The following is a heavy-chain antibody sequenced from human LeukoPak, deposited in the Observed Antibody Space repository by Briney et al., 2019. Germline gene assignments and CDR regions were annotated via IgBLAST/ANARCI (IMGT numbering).Heavy chain of an antibody. V-gene: IGHV4-39*01. CDR3: ARRWCSSTSCYYFDY. CDR1: GGSISSSSYY. Sequence: SETLSLTCTVSGGSISSSSYYWGWLRQPPGKGLEGNVSIYYSGSTYYNPSLKSRVTISVDTSKNQFSLKLSSVTAADTAVYYCARRWCSSTSCYYFDYWGQGTLVTVSS. CDR2: IYYSGST. J-gene: IGHJ4*02. D-gene: IGHD2-2*01.